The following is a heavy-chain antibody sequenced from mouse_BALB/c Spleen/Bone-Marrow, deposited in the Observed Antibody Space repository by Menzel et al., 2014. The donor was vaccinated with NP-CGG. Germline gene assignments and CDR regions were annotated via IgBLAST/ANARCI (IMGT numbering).Heavy chain of an antibody. CDR1: GSDFSRYW. D-gene: IGHD1-1*01. Sequence: EVKLLESGGGLVQPGGSLKLSCAASGSDFSRYWMSWVRQAPGKGLEWIGEINPDSSTINYTPSLKYKFIISRDNAKNTLYLQKSKVRSEDTALYYCARLSYYGRFAYWGQGTLVTVSA. J-gene: IGHJ3*01. CDR2: INPDSSTI. V-gene: IGHV4-1*02. CDR3: ARLSYYGRFAY.